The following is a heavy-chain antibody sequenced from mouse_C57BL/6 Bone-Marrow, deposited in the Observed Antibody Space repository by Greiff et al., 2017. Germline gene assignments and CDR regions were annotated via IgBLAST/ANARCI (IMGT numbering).Heavy chain of an antibody. J-gene: IGHJ3*01. V-gene: IGHV5-15*01. CDR3: AKGDWFAY. CDR1: GFTFSDYG. CDR2: ISNLAYSI. Sequence: EVQLVESGGGLVQPGGSLKLSCAASGFTFSDYGMAWVRQAPRKGPEWVAFISNLAYSIYYADTVKGRVTISRENAKNTLYLEMSSLRSEDTAMYYCAKGDWFAYWGQGTLVTVSA.